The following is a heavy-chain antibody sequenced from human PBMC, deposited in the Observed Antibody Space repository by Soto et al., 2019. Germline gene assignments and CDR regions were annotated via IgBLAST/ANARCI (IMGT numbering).Heavy chain of an antibody. J-gene: IGHJ5*02. CDR3: ARDREYSRGYFDP. D-gene: IGHD5-12*01. CDR1: GGSIASGVW. CDR2: ISHDGKT. V-gene: IGHV4-4*02. Sequence: QVQLQESGPGLVKPSGTLSLTCAVSGGSIASGVWWSWVRQSPGKGLEWIGEISHDGKTNYNPSLKSRLSMSVDNSKNQLSLIVTSVTAADTAVYYCARDREYSRGYFDPWGQGTPVTVSS.